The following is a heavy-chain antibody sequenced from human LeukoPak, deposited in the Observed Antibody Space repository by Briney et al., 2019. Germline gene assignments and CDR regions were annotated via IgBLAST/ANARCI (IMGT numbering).Heavy chain of an antibody. J-gene: IGHJ4*02. CDR2: VHYSGAT. D-gene: IGHD2-2*02. Sequence: PSETLSLTCTVSGGSISSSRHYWGWLRQPPGKGLDCIGSVHYSGATYYNPSLKTRVTISVDTSKSLFSLHLSSVTAADTAVYYCARLYTVVGVPYYFDLWGQGTLVAVSS. CDR1: GGSISSSRHY. V-gene: IGHV4-39*01. CDR3: ARLYTVVGVPYYFDL.